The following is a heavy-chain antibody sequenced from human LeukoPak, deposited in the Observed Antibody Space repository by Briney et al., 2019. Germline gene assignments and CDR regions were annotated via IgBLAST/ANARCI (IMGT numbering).Heavy chain of an antibody. D-gene: IGHD3-10*01. CDR1: GFTFSSSW. CDR2: INTDGSGT. V-gene: IGHV3-74*01. Sequence: GGSLRLSCAASGFTFSSSWMNWVRQAPGKGLVWVSRINTDGSGTNYADSVKGRFTISRDNSKNTLYLQMNSLRAEDTAVYYCAKWTYYYGSGSPYWGQGTLVTVSS. J-gene: IGHJ4*02. CDR3: AKWTYYYGSGSPY.